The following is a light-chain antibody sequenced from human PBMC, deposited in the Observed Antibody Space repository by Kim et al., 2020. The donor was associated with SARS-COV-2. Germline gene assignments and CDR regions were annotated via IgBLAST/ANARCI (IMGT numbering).Light chain of an antibody. CDR1: QDVLSSSNNRDY. V-gene: IGKV4-1*01. Sequence: DIVMTQSPDSLAVSLAERATINCKSSQDVLSSSNNRDYLSWYQQKPGQPPKLLIYSASTRASGVPARFSGSGSGTDFTLTISSLQAEDAAVYYCQKYYTTPLTFGQGTKVEIK. CDR2: SAS. CDR3: QKYYTTPLT. J-gene: IGKJ1*01.